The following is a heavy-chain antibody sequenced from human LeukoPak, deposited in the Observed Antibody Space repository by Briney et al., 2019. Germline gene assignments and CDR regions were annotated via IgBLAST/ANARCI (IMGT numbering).Heavy chain of an antibody. CDR3: ARVGDSSGYYGYYYYYYGMDV. CDR1: GFTFSSYW. CDR2: INSDGSST. V-gene: IGHV3-74*01. D-gene: IGHD3-22*01. Sequence: GGSLRLSCAASGFTFSSYWMHWVRQAPGKGLVWVSRINSDGSSTNSADSVKGRFTISRDNAKNTLYLQMNSLRAEDTVVYYCARVGDSSGYYGYYYYYYGMDVWGQGATVTVSS. J-gene: IGHJ6*02.